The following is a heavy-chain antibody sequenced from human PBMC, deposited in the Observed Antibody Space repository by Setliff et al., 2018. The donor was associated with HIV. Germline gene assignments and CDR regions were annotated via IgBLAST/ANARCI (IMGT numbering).Heavy chain of an antibody. V-gene: IGHV4-39*01. D-gene: IGHD5-12*01. CDR3: ARLHPGGYDPYYYNYYMDV. Sequence: SETLSLTCTVSGGSISSATHYWGWIRQPPGKRLAWIGSIFYSGSSHYNPSLKSRAIISVDTSKNQFSLRLSSVTAADTAVYYCARLHPGGYDPYYYNYYMDVWGRGTTVTVSS. CDR2: IFYSGSS. CDR1: GGSISSATHY. J-gene: IGHJ6*03.